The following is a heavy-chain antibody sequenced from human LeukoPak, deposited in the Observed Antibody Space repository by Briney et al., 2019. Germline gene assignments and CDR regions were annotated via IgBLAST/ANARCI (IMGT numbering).Heavy chain of an antibody. Sequence: SETLSLTCTVSGYSISSGYYWGWIRQPPGKGLEWIGSIYHSGSTYYNPSLKSRVTISVDKSKNQFSLKLSSVTAADTAVYYCARDLWPWYSENDRRPFDIWGQGTLVTISS. CDR1: GYSISSGYY. J-gene: IGHJ3*02. D-gene: IGHD6-13*01. CDR3: ARDLWPWYSENDRRPFDI. CDR2: IYHSGST. V-gene: IGHV4-38-2*02.